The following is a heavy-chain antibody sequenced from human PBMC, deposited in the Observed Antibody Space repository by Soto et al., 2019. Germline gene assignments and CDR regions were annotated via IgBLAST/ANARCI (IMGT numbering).Heavy chain of an antibody. J-gene: IGHJ6*03. CDR3: TTINRWRVGDYGFYMDV. CDR1: GFTFSNAW. D-gene: IGHD4-17*01. V-gene: IGHV3-15*01. CDR2: IKSKTDGGTT. Sequence: AGGSLRLSCAASGFTFSNAWMSWVRQAPGKGLEWVGRIKSKTDGGTTDYAAPVKGRFTISRDDSKNTLYLQMNSLKTEDTAVYYCTTINRWRVGDYGFYMDVWGKGTTVTVSS.